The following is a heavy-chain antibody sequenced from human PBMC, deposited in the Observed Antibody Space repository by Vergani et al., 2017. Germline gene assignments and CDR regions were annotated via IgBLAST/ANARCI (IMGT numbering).Heavy chain of an antibody. CDR3: AKAGLGGSGWAYVDY. J-gene: IGHJ4*02. D-gene: IGHD6-19*01. CDR2: ISWNSDSI. Sequence: EVQLVESGGGLVPPGRSLRLSCAASGFTFDDYAMHWVRQAPGKGLEWVSRISWNSDSIGYGNSVKGRFTISRNNAKKSLYLQMNSLRPEDTALYYCAKAGLGGSGWAYVDYWGQGTLVTVSS. V-gene: IGHV3-9*01. CDR1: GFTFDDYA.